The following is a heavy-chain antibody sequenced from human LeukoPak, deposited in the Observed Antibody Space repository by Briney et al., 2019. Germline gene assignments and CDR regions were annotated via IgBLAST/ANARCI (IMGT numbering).Heavy chain of an antibody. Sequence: ASVKVSCKASGYTFTGYYMHWVRQAPGQGLEWMGWINPNSGGTNYAQKFQGRVTMTRDTSISTAYMELSRLRSDDTAVYYCARHALAAAGRYYYYYMDVWGKGTTVTISS. CDR3: ARHALAAAGRYYYYYMDV. J-gene: IGHJ6*03. CDR1: GYTFTGYY. CDR2: INPNSGGT. V-gene: IGHV1-2*02. D-gene: IGHD6-13*01.